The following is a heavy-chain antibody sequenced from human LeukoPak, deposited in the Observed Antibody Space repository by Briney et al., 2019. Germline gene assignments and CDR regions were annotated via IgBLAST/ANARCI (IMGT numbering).Heavy chain of an antibody. Sequence: ASVKVSCKASGYTFTSYVISWVRQAPGQGLEWMGWISAYNGNTNYAQKLQGRVTMATDTSTSTAYMELRSLRSDDTAVYYCARDPPGLYGGYVSWFDPWGQGTLVTVSS. D-gene: IGHD5-12*01. CDR2: ISAYNGNT. V-gene: IGHV1-18*01. CDR1: GYTFTSYV. CDR3: ARDPPGLYGGYVSWFDP. J-gene: IGHJ5*02.